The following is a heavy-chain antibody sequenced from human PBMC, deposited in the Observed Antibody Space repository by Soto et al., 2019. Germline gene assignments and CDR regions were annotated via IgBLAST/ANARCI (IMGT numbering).Heavy chain of an antibody. CDR3: AAAWSSSSLFQS. V-gene: IGHV4-31*03. CDR1: GASVTTGGYY. CDR2: ISHSGIT. Sequence: QVLLQESGPGLVKPSLTLSLTCRVSGASVTTGGYYWTWLRQYSGGGLEFIGYISHSGITYHNPSLQSRPTLSVDTSKNHFSLDLRFVTVADTAIYYCAAAWSSSSLFQSWGQGTLVTVSS. J-gene: IGHJ5*02. D-gene: IGHD6-19*01.